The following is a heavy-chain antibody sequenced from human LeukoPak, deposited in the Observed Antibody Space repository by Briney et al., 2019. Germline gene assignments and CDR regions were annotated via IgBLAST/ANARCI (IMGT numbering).Heavy chain of an antibody. CDR2: ISGSGGST. Sequence: GGSLRLSCAASGFTFSSYGMSWVRQAPGKGVEWVSAISGSGGSTNCADSVEGRFPISRDNSKHTLYLQMNSLRAEDTAVYYCAKDLLAAAVLYYFDYWVQGTLVTVSS. CDR1: GFTFSSYG. V-gene: IGHV3-23*01. CDR3: AKDLLAAAVLYYFDY. J-gene: IGHJ4*02. D-gene: IGHD6-13*01.